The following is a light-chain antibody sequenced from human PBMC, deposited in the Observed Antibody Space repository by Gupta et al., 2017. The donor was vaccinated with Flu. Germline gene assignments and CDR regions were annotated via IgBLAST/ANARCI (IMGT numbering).Light chain of an antibody. CDR3: QLYYHTPLT. J-gene: IGKJ4*01. CDR2: WAS. V-gene: IGKV4-1*01. CDR1: QSVLYTSNNKNY. Sequence: DIVMTQSPDSLAVSLGERATINCKSSQSVLYTSNNKNYLAWYQQKPVQPPKVLIYWASTRESGVPYRFSGRGSVTDFTLTISSLPAADLAVYYCQLYYHTPLTFGGGTKMEIK.